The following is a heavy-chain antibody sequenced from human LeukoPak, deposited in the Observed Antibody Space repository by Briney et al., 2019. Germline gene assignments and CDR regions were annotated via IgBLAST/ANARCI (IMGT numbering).Heavy chain of an antibody. CDR2: ISWNRGSI. CDR1: GFTFEDYA. D-gene: IGHD2-8*01. J-gene: IGHJ6*02. CDR3: AKEKGCKDYYCGMDI. V-gene: IGHV3-9*01. Sequence: GGSLRLSCAAPGFTFEDYAMRWVRQAPGKGLERVPGISWNRGSIGYADSVKDRFTIYRDNARHSLYLQMNSLRAEDTALYYCAKEKGCKDYYCGMDIWGQGTTVTVSS.